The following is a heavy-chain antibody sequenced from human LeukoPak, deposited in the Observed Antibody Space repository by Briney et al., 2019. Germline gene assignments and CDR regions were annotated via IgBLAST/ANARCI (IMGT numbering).Heavy chain of an antibody. J-gene: IGHJ4*02. V-gene: IGHV4-4*07. CDR2: IQTSGSI. CDR3: ARASNIGWYQFDY. D-gene: IGHD6-19*01. Sequence: SETLSLTCTVSGGSINNHDWSWVRQPAGKGLEWIGRIQTSGSINYTSSLKSRVTISIDTSQNYFSLKLTSMTAADSAMYYCARASNIGWYQFDYCSQGMLVTVSS. CDR1: GGSINNHD.